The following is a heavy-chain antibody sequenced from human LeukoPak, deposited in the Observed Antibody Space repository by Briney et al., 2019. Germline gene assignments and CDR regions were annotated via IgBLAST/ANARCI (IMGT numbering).Heavy chain of an antibody. CDR1: GGSISGTNW. CDR2: ISYSGST. J-gene: IGHJ4*02. CDR3: ARNPGTSTLDY. D-gene: IGHD5/OR15-5a*01. V-gene: IGHV4-4*02. Sequence: SGTLSLTCGVSGGSISGTNWWSWVRQPPGKGLEWLGTISYSGSTHYNPSLKSRVTISLDTTKNQFSLKLSSMTAADTAVYYCARNPGTSTLDYWGQGTLVTVSS.